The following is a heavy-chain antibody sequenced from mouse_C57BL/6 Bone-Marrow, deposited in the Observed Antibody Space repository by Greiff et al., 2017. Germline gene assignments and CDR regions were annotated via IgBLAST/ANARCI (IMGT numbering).Heavy chain of an antibody. J-gene: IGHJ2*01. Sequence: EVQLVESGGDLVKPGGSLKLSCAASGFTFSSYGMSWVRQTPAKRLEWVATISSGGSYTYYPDSVKGRFTISRDNAKNTLYLQMNSLKSEDTAMYYCARRRQLRLFDYWGQGTTLTVSS. CDR3: ARRRQLRLFDY. D-gene: IGHD3-2*02. CDR1: GFTFSSYG. V-gene: IGHV5-6*01. CDR2: ISSGGSYT.